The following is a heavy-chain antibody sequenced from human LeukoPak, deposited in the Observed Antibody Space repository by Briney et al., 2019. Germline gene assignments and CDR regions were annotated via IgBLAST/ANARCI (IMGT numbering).Heavy chain of an antibody. J-gene: IGHJ4*02. CDR1: GFTFSSYW. D-gene: IGHD4-23*01. CDR2: IKGDGCSV. V-gene: IGHV3-74*01. CDR3: TRVRGDYGGTSDF. Sequence: GGSLRLSCAASGFTFSSYWMDWARQGPGKGLVWVARIKGDGCSVIYADSVKGRFTVSRDNAENTLYLHMNSLRAEDTAMYHCTRVRGDYGGTSDFWGQGTLVTVSS.